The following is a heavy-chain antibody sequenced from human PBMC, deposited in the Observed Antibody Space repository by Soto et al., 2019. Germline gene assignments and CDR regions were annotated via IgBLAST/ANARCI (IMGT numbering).Heavy chain of an antibody. V-gene: IGHV5-51*01. J-gene: IGHJ6*02. D-gene: IGHD3-3*01. CDR1: GYSFTSYW. CDR2: IYPGDSDT. CDR3: ASSYYDFWSGYSHYYYYGMDV. Sequence: GESLKISCTGSGYSFTSYWIGWVRQMPGKGLEWMGIIYPGDSDTRYSPSFQGQVTISADKSISTAYLQWSSLKASDTAMYYCASSYYDFWSGYSHYYYYGMDVWGQGTTVTVSS.